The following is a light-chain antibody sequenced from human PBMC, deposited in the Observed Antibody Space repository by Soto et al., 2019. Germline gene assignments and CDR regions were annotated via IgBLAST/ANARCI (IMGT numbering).Light chain of an antibody. Sequence: EIVMTQSPATVSVSPGDRVTLSCRASRTVHSNVAWYQHKPGQAPRLLIYGASFRATGMPARFSGSGFGTEFTLTISSLQSEDFAVYYCQQYNNWRRTFGQGTKV. V-gene: IGKV3-15*01. CDR3: QQYNNWRRT. J-gene: IGKJ1*01. CDR2: GAS. CDR1: RTVHSN.